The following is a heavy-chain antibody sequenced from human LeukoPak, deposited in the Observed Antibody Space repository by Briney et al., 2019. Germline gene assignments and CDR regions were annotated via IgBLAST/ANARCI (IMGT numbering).Heavy chain of an antibody. CDR1: GGTFSSYT. CDR2: IIPILGIA. D-gene: IGHD2-21*02. V-gene: IGHV1-69*02. CDR3: ARAYGEYCGGDCYSDYYFDY. J-gene: IGHJ4*02. Sequence: ASVKVSCKASGGTFSSYTISWVRQAPGQGLEWMGRIIPILGIANYAQKSQGRVTITADKSTSTAYMELSSLRSEDTAVYYCARAYGEYCGGDCYSDYYFDYWGQGTLVTVSS.